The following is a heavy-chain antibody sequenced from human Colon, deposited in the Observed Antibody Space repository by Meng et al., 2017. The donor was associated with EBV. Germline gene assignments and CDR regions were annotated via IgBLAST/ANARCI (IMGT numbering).Heavy chain of an antibody. CDR1: GGSISSDNYY. D-gene: IGHD1-14*01. CDR3: VRLADLPGYYFDV. J-gene: IGHJ4*02. V-gene: IGHV4-30-4*01. CDR2: INYSGTT. Sequence: QVHLQESGPGLVKPSQTLSLTCVVSGGSISSDNYYWSWIRQPPGKGLEWVGTINYSGTTYSNPSLKSRITLSVDTSNNDFSLKMTSVTAADTALYYCVRLADLPGYYFDVWGQGALVTVSS.